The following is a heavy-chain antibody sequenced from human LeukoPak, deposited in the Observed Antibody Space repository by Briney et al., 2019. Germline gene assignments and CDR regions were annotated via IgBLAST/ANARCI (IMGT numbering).Heavy chain of an antibody. CDR2: INPNSGGT. CDR1: GYTFTGYY. J-gene: IGHJ4*02. V-gene: IGHV1-2*02. D-gene: IGHD3-22*01. Sequence: ASVKVSCKASGYTFTGYYMHWVRQAPGQGLEWMGWINPNSGGTNYAQKLQGRVTMTTDTSTSTAYMELRSLRSDDTAVYYCAREPHYYDSSGYYHFDYWGQGTLVTVSS. CDR3: AREPHYYDSSGYYHFDY.